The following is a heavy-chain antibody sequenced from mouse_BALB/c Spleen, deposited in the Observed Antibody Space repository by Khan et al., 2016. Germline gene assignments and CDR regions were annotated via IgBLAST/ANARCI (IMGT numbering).Heavy chain of an antibody. V-gene: IGHV1-9*01. CDR1: GYTFSSYW. J-gene: IGHJ1*01. CDR2: ILPGSGRT. CDR3: ARKGITTARYFDV. D-gene: IGHD1-2*01. Sequence: QVQLQQSGAELMKPGASVKISCKATGYTFSSYWIEWVKQRPGHGLEWIGEILPGSGRTNYNEKFKGKATFTADTSSNTAYMQISSLTSEDSAVYYCARKGITTARYFDVWGAGTTVTVSS.